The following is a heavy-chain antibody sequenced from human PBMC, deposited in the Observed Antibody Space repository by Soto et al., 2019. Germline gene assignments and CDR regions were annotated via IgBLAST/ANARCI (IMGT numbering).Heavy chain of an antibody. D-gene: IGHD3-16*01. Sequence: QVQLVQSGAEVKKPGASVKVSCKASGYSFTGYFMHWVRQFPGQGLEWMGWTNPKSGVTQYPQKFQGRVTMTRDTSRSTAYRELTRLRADDTAVYYCARAQVRIQLGACEYWGQGTLVTVSS. CDR2: TNPKSGVT. V-gene: IGHV1-2*02. CDR1: GYSFTGYF. J-gene: IGHJ4*02. CDR3: ARAQVRIQLGACEY.